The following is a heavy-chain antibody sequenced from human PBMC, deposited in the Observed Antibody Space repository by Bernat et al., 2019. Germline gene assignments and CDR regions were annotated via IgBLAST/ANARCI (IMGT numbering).Heavy chain of an antibody. J-gene: IGHJ4*02. D-gene: IGHD1-7*01. CDR1: GFTFSSYG. CDR2: IRYDGSNK. V-gene: IGHV3-30*02. CDR3: AKEAAVIKLHGYYFDY. Sequence: VQLVESGGGLVQPGGSLRLSCAASGFTFSSYGMHWVRQAPGKGLEWVAFIRYDGSNKYYADSVKGRFTISRDNSKNTLYLQMNSLRAEDTAVYYCAKEAAVIKLHGYYFDYWGQGTLVTISS.